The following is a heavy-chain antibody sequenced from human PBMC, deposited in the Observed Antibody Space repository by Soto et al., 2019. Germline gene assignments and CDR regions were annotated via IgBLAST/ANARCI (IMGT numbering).Heavy chain of an antibody. D-gene: IGHD3-22*01. Sequence: GASVKVSCKASGGTFGSDAITWVRQAPGQGLEWVGRIIPIFGTTNYAQNLQGRVTISADKSTLTSYMELHSLTSDDTALYYCARDRTDSGYYTNWLDPWGQGTQVTGS. CDR2: IIPIFGTT. CDR3: ARDRTDSGYYTNWLDP. J-gene: IGHJ5*02. CDR1: GGTFGSDA. V-gene: IGHV1-69*06.